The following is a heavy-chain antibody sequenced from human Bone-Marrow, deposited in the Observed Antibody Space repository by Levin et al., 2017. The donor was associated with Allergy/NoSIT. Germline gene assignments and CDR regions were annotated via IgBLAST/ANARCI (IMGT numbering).Heavy chain of an antibody. J-gene: IGHJ4*02. CDR3: AKAHIVVIPAAIRSFDY. CDR2: ISGGGGST. CDR1: GFSFSSYA. D-gene: IGHD2-2*01. V-gene: IGHV3-23*01. Sequence: GESLKISCAASGFSFSSYAMSWVRQAPGKGLEWVSAISGGGGSTYYADAVKGRFTISRDNSKNTLYLQMNSLRVEDTALYYCAKAHIVVIPAAIRSFDYWGQGPLVTVSS.